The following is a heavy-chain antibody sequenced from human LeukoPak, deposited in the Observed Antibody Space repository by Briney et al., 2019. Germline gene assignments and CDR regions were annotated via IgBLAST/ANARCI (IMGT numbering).Heavy chain of an antibody. CDR1: GYTFTSYA. J-gene: IGHJ5*02. CDR3: ARDRYDILTGYYLSWFDP. CDR2: INTNTGNP. D-gene: IGHD3-9*01. V-gene: IGHV7-4-1*02. Sequence: ASVKVSCKASGYTFTSYAVHWVRQAPGQGLEWMGWINTNTGNPTYAQGFTGRFVFSLDTSVSTAYLQISSLKAEDTAVYYCARDRYDILTGYYLSWFDPWGQGTLVTVSS.